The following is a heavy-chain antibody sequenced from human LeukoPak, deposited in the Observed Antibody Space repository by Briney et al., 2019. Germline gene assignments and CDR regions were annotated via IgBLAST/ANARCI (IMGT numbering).Heavy chain of an antibody. CDR2: IYYSGST. CDR3: ARELGSTAVSWFDP. CDR1: GRSISSGDYY. D-gene: IGHD2-21*02. J-gene: IGHJ5*02. V-gene: IGHV4-30-4*01. Sequence: PSETLSLTCTVSGRSISSGDYYWRWIRQPPGKGLEWIGYIYYSGSTYYNPSLKSRVTISVDTSKNQFSLKLSSVTAADTAVYYCARELGSTAVSWFDPWGQGTLVTVSS.